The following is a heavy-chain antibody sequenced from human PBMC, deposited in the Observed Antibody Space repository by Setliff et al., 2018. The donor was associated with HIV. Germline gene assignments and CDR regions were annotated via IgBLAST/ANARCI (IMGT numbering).Heavy chain of an antibody. CDR3: ARDLGYCSGYYLA. J-gene: IGHJ5*02. V-gene: IGHV4-39*07. CDR1: GGSISSSSYY. Sequence: SETLSLTCTVSGGSISSSSYYWGWIRQPPGKGLEWIGSIYYSGSTFYNPSLKSRVSISLDMSKNLFSLNLTSVTAADTAVCYCARDLGYCSGYYLAWGQGTQVTVSS. D-gene: IGHD2-15*01. CDR2: IYYSGST.